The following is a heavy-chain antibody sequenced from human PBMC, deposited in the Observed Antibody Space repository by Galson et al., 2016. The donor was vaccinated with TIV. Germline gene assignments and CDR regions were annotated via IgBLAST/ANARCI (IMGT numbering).Heavy chain of an antibody. V-gene: IGHV3-21*01. J-gene: IGHJ6*02. Sequence: SLRLSCAASGFTFSNYNMNWVRQAPGKGLEWVSSISSSSSFIYYADSVKGRFTISRDHAKNSLYLQMNSLRAEDTAVYYCARRPVVVVAATNGYYYYGMDAWGQGTTVTVSS. CDR1: GFTFSNYN. D-gene: IGHD2-15*01. CDR3: ARRPVVVVAATNGYYYYGMDA. CDR2: ISSSSSFI.